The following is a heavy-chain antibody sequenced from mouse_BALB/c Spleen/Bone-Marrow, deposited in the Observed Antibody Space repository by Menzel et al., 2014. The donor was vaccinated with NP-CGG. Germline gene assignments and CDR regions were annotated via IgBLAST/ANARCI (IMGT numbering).Heavy chain of an antibody. J-gene: IGHJ2*01. CDR1: GYTFTSYW. D-gene: IGHD1-2*01. CDR3: ARRGTAYFDY. Sequence: VQLQQSGAELARPGASVKLSCNASGYTFTSYWMQWVKQRPGQGLEWIGAIYPGDGDTRYTQKFKGKATLTADKSSSTAYMQLSSLASEDSAVYYCARRGTAYFDYWGQGTTLTVSS. V-gene: IGHV1-87*01. CDR2: IYPGDGDT.